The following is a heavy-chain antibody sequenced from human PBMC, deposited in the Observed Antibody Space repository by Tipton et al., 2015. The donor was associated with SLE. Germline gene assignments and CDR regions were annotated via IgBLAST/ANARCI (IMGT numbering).Heavy chain of an antibody. Sequence: LRLSCTVSGDSINSGDFYCTWIRQHPGKGLEWMGYIDYSGSTYYNPSLESRATISLDTSKNHFSLKLSSVIAADTAVYYCARHDSSSPNRPVDYWGQGTLVTVSS. J-gene: IGHJ4*02. CDR1: GDSINSGDFY. V-gene: IGHV4-30-4*01. D-gene: IGHD6-6*01. CDR3: ARHDSSSPNRPVDY. CDR2: IDYSGST.